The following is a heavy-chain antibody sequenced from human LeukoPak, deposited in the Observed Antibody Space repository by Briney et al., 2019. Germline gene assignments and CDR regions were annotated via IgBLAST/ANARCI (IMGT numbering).Heavy chain of an antibody. Sequence: ASVKVSCKASGYTFTSYYMHWVRQAPGQGLEWMGWINPNSGGTNYAQKFQGRVTMTRDTSISTAYMELSRLRSEDTAVYYCARSMTTVPFDIWGQGTMVTVSS. CDR1: GYTFTSYY. CDR3: ARSMTTVPFDI. D-gene: IGHD4-17*01. V-gene: IGHV1-2*02. J-gene: IGHJ3*02. CDR2: INPNSGGT.